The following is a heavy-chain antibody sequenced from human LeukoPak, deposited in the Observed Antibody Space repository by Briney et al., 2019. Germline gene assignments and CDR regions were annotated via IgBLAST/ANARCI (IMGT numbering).Heavy chain of an antibody. CDR2: ISGNGGST. J-gene: IGHJ4*02. CDR3: ARYSSAYDSFDS. V-gene: IGHV3-64*01. CDR1: GFTFSSYT. D-gene: IGHD6-19*01. Sequence: PGGSLRLSCAAPGFTFSSYTMHWVRQAPGKGLEYVSAISGNGGSTYYANSVKGGFTISRDNSKNTLYLQMGSLRAEDMAVYYCARYSSAYDSFDSWGQGTLVTVSS.